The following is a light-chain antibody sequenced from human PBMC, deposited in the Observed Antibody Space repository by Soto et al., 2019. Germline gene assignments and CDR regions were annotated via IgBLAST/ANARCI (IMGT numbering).Light chain of an antibody. CDR1: QSVGSA. CDR3: QQYKNWPPLT. Sequence: EIVMTQSPATLSVSPGETATLSCRASQSVGSAVAWYQNKPGQAPRLLIVAASIRATGVPGRFSGGGSGTEFTVTISSLQSEDFSVYYCQQYKNWPPLTFGGGTTVEIK. V-gene: IGKV3-15*01. CDR2: AAS. J-gene: IGKJ4*01.